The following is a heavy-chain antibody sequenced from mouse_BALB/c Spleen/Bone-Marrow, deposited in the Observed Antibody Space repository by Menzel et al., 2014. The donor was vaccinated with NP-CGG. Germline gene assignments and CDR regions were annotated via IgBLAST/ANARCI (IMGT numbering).Heavy chain of an antibody. CDR2: INPSTGYT. J-gene: IGHJ1*01. V-gene: IGHV1-7*01. Sequence: VQLQESGAELAKPGASVKMSCKASVYTFTSYWIHWVKQRPGQGLEWIGYINPSTGYTEYNQKFKDKATLNSDKFSSTAYMQLSSLTSEDSAVYYCARDWYFDVWGAGTTVTVSS. CDR3: ARDWYFDV. CDR1: VYTFTSYW.